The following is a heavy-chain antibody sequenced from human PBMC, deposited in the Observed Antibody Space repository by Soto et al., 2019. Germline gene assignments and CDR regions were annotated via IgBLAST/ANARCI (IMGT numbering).Heavy chain of an antibody. CDR1: GASISGFY. CDR3: VRDGAKSLRDWFDA. D-gene: IGHD1-26*01. Sequence: SETLSLTCTVSGASISGFYWSWIRKPAGKGLEWIGRIYATGTTDYNPSLKSRVMMSVDTSKKQFSLKLRSVTAADTAVYYCVRDGAKSLRDWFDAWGQGISVTVSS. V-gene: IGHV4-4*07. CDR2: IYATGTT. J-gene: IGHJ5*02.